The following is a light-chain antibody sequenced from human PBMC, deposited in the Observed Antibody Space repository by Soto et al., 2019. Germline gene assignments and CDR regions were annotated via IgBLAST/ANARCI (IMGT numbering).Light chain of an antibody. J-gene: IGKJ3*01. Sequence: EIVLTQSPGTLSLSPGERATLSCRASQSVASTYLGWYQQKPGQAPRLLIYGASSRATGTPDRFSGSGSGTDFTLNISRLEREDFAVYSCQLYGDSPFTFGPGTNVDI. CDR3: QLYGDSPFT. CDR1: QSVASTY. V-gene: IGKV3-20*01. CDR2: GAS.